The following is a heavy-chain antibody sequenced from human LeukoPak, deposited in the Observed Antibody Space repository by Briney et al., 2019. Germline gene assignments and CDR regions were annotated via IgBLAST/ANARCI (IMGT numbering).Heavy chain of an antibody. CDR2: IYLDDDK. D-gene: IGHD2-15*01. V-gene: IGHV2-5*02. J-gene: IGHJ1*01. CDR3: AHMRMVAGKAEYFQH. CDR1: GFSLSTSGVG. Sequence: SGPTLVNPTQTLTLTCTLSGFSLSTSGVGVGWIRQPPGKALEWLSLIYLDDDKRYSPSLKSRLTITKDTSKNQVVLTMTNMDPVDTATYYCAHMRMVAGKAEYFQHWGQGALVTVSS.